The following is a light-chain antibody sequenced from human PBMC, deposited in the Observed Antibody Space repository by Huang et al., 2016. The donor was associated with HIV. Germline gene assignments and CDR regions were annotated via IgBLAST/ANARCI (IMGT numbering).Light chain of an antibody. CDR3: QQYSRSAT. J-gene: IGKJ2*01. CDR1: QSVTIW. Sequence: DIQMTQSPSTLSAAVGDRVTITCRASQSVTIWLAWFTQKPGKAPKLLIYKASTLESGVPSRFSGSGSGTEFTLTIDSLQPDDVATYYCQQYSRSATFGQGTKLEIK. V-gene: IGKV1-5*03. CDR2: KAS.